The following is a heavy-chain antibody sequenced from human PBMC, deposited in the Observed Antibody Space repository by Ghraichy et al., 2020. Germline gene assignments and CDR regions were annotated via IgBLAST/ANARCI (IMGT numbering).Heavy chain of an antibody. J-gene: IGHJ3*02. CDR2: ISGSGGST. CDR3: AKVGSSSSLSLDAFDI. Sequence: ESLNISCAASGFTFSSYAMSWVRQAPGKGLEWVSAISGSGGSTYYADSVKGRFTISRDNSKNTLYLQMNSLRAEDTAVYYCAKVGSSSSLSLDAFDIWGQGTMVTVSS. D-gene: IGHD6-13*01. CDR1: GFTFSSYA. V-gene: IGHV3-23*01.